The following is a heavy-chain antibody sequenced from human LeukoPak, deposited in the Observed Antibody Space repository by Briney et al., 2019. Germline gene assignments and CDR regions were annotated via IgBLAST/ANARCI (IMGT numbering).Heavy chain of an antibody. V-gene: IGHV3-11*01. CDR1: GFTFSDYY. CDR3: ARDFCSSTSCYANAELDY. CDR2: ISSSGSTI. D-gene: IGHD2-2*01. Sequence: GGLRLSCAASGFTFSDYYMSWLRQAPGKGLEWVSYISSSGSTIYYADSVKGRFTISRDNAKNSLYLQMNSLRAEDTAVYYCARDFCSSTSCYANAELDYWGQGTLVTVSS. J-gene: IGHJ4*02.